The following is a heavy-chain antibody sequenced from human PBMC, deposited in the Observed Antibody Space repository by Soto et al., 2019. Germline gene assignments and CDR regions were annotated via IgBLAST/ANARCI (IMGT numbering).Heavy chain of an antibody. J-gene: IGHJ4*02. V-gene: IGHV4-59*01. D-gene: IGHD5-18*01. CDR1: GGSISSYY. CDR2: IYYSGST. Sequence: SETLSLTCTVSGGSISSYYWSWIRQPPGKGLEWIGYIYYSGSTNYNPSLKSRVTISVDTSKNQFSLKLSSVTAADTAVYYCARARYSYGLMFDYWGQGTLVTVSS. CDR3: ARARYSYGLMFDY.